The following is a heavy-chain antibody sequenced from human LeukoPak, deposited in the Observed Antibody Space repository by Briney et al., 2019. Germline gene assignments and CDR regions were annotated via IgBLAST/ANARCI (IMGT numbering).Heavy chain of an antibody. CDR3: ARGGLVRGTINSLIGFDI. D-gene: IGHD3-10*01. Sequence: SSETLSLTCTVSGGSISSSSYYWGWIRQPPGKGLEWIGSIYYSGSTYYNPSLKSRVTISVDTSKNQFSLQLNSVTPEDTVLYYCARGGLVRGTINSLIGFDIWGQGIMVTVSS. CDR2: IYYSGST. V-gene: IGHV4-39*07. J-gene: IGHJ3*02. CDR1: GGSISSSSYY.